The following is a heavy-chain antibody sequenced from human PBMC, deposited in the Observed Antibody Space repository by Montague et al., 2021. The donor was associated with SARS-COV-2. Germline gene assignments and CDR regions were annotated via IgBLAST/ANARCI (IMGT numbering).Heavy chain of an antibody. CDR2: IYYSGST. V-gene: IGHV4-31*03. J-gene: IGHJ2*01. D-gene: IGHD3-10*01. Sequence: TLSLTSTVSGGSISSGAYYWSWIRQHPGKGLEWIGYIYYSGSTYYNPSLKSRVTISVDTSKKQFSLKLSSVTAADTAVYYCARVSMVRGVPLWYFDLWGRGTLVTVSS. CDR3: ARVSMVRGVPLWYFDL. CDR1: GGSISSGAYY.